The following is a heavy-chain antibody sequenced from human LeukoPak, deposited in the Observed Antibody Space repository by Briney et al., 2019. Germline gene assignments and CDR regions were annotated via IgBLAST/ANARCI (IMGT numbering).Heavy chain of an antibody. CDR3: ARNRGSSTSWLDP. D-gene: IGHD2-2*01. V-gene: IGHV4-31*03. Sequence: PSETLSLTCTVSGGSISSGGYYWSWIRQPPGKGLEWIGYIYYSGSTYYNPSLKSRVTISVDTSKNQFSLKLRSVTAADTAVYYCARNRGSSTSWLDPWGQGTLVTVSS. CDR1: GGSISSGGYY. CDR2: IYYSGST. J-gene: IGHJ5*02.